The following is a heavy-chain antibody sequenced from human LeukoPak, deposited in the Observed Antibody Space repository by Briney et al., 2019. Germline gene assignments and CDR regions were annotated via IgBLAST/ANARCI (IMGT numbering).Heavy chain of an antibody. Sequence: GSLRLSCAASGFTFSSYAMSWVRQAPGKGLEWVSAISGSGGSTYYADSVKGRFTISRDNSKNTLYLQMNSLRAEDTAVYYCAKAVARTTLAKYSSSPNDSWGQGTLVTVSS. CDR2: ISGSGGST. J-gene: IGHJ4*02. CDR3: AKAVARTTLAKYSSSPNDS. D-gene: IGHD6-6*01. CDR1: GFTFSSYA. V-gene: IGHV3-23*01.